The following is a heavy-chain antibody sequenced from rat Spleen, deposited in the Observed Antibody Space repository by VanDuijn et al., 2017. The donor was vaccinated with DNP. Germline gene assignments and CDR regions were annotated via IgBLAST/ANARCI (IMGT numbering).Heavy chain of an antibody. CDR3: ARWGGDYFDY. Sequence: EVRLVESGGDLVQPGRSLTLSCAASGFAFSDYYMAWVRQDPTKGLEWVAYITYDGDNTYYRDSVMVRFTISRDNAKSTRYLQRNSLSSEDMATYECARWGGDYFDYWGQGVMVTVSS. V-gene: IGHV5-22*01. CDR1: GFAFSDYY. J-gene: IGHJ2*01. CDR2: ITYDGDNT.